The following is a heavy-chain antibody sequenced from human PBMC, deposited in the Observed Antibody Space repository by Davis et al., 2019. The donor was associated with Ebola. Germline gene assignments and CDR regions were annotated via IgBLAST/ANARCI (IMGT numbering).Heavy chain of an antibody. J-gene: IGHJ6*02. CDR3: ARDLYLAGTTDLYYYYYGMDV. V-gene: IGHV3-30-3*01. D-gene: IGHD1-7*01. CDR1: GFTFSSYA. CDR2: ISYDGSNK. Sequence: GESLKISCAASGFTFSSYAMHWVRQAPGKGLEWVAVISYDGSNKYYADSVKGRFTISRDNSKNTLYLQMTSLRAEDTAVYYCARDLYLAGTTDLYYYYYGMDVWGQGTTVTGSS.